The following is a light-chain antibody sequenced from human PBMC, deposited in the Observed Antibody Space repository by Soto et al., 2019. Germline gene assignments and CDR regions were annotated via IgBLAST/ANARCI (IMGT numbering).Light chain of an antibody. CDR1: QSVRRH. Sequence: EFVLTQSPGTLYLSPGERATLSCRASQSVRRHLAWYQQKPGQAPRLLIYGASTRATGIPARFIGSGSGTEFTLTIRSLQSEDFAVDDCQQYNNWWTFCQGTKVDIK. V-gene: IGKV3-15*01. J-gene: IGKJ1*01. CDR3: QQYNNWWT. CDR2: GAS.